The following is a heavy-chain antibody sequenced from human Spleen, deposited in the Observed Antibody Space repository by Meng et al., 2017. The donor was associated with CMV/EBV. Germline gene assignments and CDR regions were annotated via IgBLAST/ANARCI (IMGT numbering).Heavy chain of an antibody. D-gene: IGHD3-3*01. CDR2: ISWDSGSI. CDR3: AKGVLRFLEWFTRSDLDH. J-gene: IGHJ4*02. CDR1: GFTFDDYA. V-gene: IGHV3-9*03. Sequence: GGSLRLSCVASGFTFDDYAMHWVRQAPGKGLEWVSGISWDSGSIGYADSVKGRFTNSRDNAKSSLYLQMNSLRDEDMALYYCAKGVLRFLEWFTRSDLDHWGQGTLVTVSS.